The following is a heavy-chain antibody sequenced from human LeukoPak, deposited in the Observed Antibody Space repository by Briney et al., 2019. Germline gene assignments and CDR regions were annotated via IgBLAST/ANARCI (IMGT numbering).Heavy chain of an antibody. Sequence: GGSLRLSCAASGFTFSSYGMHWVRQAPGKGLEWVAFMRYDESKTYYADSVKGRFTISRDNSKNMLSLQMNSLRAEDTAVYYCAKSVVRGVASTYYMDVWGKGTTVTISS. CDR3: AKSVVRGVASTYYMDV. J-gene: IGHJ6*03. CDR1: GFTFSSYG. CDR2: MRYDESKT. D-gene: IGHD3-10*01. V-gene: IGHV3-30*02.